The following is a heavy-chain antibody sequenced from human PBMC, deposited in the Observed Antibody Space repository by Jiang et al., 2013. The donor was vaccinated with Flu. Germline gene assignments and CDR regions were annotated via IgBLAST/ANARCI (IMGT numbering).Heavy chain of an antibody. CDR3: ARELANTLGATDY. Sequence: WVRQAPGKGLEWVANIKQDGSEKYYVDSVKGRFTISRDNAKNSLYLQMNSLRAGDTAVYYCARELANTLGATDYWGQGTLVTVSS. V-gene: IGHV3-7*01. J-gene: IGHJ4*02. CDR2: IKQDGSEK. D-gene: IGHD3-10*01.